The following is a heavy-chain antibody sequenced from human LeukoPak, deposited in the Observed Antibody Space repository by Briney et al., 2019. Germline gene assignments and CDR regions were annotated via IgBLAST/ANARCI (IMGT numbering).Heavy chain of an antibody. V-gene: IGHV3-23*01. CDR2: ISGSGGST. Sequence: PGGSLRLSCAASGFTFSSYAMSWVRQAPGKGLEWVSAISGSGGSTYYADSVEGRFTISRDNSKNTLYLQMNSLRAEDTAVYYCASPWSSGWTGYFDYWGQGTLVTVSS. D-gene: IGHD6-19*01. J-gene: IGHJ4*02. CDR1: GFTFSSYA. CDR3: ASPWSSGWTGYFDY.